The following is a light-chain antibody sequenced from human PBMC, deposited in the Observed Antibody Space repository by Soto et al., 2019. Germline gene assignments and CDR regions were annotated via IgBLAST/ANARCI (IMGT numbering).Light chain of an antibody. V-gene: IGLV1-40*01. Sequence: QAVVTQPPSVSGAPGQRVTISCTGSSSNIGAGYDGHWYQQLPGTAPKLLIYGNSNRPSGVPDRCSGSKSGTSASLAITGLQADDEADDYFQSYDNRMIVVFGGGTTLTVL. CDR3: QSYDNRMIVV. CDR2: GNS. CDR1: SSNIGAGYD. J-gene: IGLJ2*01.